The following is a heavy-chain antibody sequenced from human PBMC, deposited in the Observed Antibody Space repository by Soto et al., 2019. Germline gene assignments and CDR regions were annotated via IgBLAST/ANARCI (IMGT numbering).Heavy chain of an antibody. D-gene: IGHD6-13*01. CDR2: IYHSGST. CDR1: GYSISSGYY. V-gene: IGHV4-38-2*02. CDR3: AREPPKSKGIAAAGFDY. J-gene: IGHJ4*02. Sequence: SETLSLTCAVSGYSISSGYYWGWIRQPPGKGLEWIGSIYHSGSTYYNPSLKSRVTISVDTSKNQFSLKLSSVTAADTAVYYCAREPPKSKGIAAAGFDYRGQGTRFTVSS.